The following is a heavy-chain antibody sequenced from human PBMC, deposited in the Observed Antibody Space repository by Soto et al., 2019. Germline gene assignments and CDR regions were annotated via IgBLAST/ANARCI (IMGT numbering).Heavy chain of an antibody. D-gene: IGHD3-10*01. CDR1: GFTFSDHY. Sequence: GGSLRLSCAASGFTFSDHYMEWVRQAPGKGLEWVDRSRDKAHSYTTEYAASVKGRFTVSRDDSKNSVCLQMNSLKTEDTAVYYCVRTLNHYLMDVWGKGTTVTVSS. V-gene: IGHV3-72*01. CDR3: VRTLNHYLMDV. J-gene: IGHJ6*03. CDR2: SRDKAHSYTT.